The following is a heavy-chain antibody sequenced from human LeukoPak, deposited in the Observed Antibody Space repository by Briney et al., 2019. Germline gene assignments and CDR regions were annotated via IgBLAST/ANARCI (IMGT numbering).Heavy chain of an antibody. J-gene: IGHJ4*02. CDR1: GGSISSSSYY. CDR2: IYTSGST. CDR3: ARDHSFDY. Sequence: PSETLSLTCTVSGGSISSSSYYWSWIRQPAGKGLEWIGRIYTSGSTNYNPSLKSRVTMSVDTSKNQFSLKLSSVTAADTAVYYCARDHSFDYWGQGTLVTVSS. V-gene: IGHV4-61*02.